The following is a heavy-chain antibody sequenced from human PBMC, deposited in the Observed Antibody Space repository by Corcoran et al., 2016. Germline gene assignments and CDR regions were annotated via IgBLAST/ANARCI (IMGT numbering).Heavy chain of an antibody. CDR1: GFTFDDYT. D-gene: IGHD3-22*01. CDR2: ISWVGGST. J-gene: IGHJ4*02. CDR3: AKDMGYYDSSGAFDY. Sequence: EVQLVESGGVVVQPGGSLRLSCAASGFTFDDYTMHWVRQAPGRGPEWVSLISWVGGSTYYAASVKGRFTISRDNSKNSLYLQMNSLRTEDTALYYCAKDMGYYDSSGAFDYWGQGTLVTVSS. V-gene: IGHV3-43*01.